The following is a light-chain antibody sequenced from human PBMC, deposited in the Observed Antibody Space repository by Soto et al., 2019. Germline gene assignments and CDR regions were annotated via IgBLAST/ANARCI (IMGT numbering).Light chain of an antibody. V-gene: IGKV3-20*01. CDR3: QQYGSSGT. Sequence: EIVLTQSPATLSLSPGERATLSCMASQSVSSSYLAWYQQKPGQAPRLLIYGASNRATGIPDRFSGSGSGTDFTLTISRLEPEDFAVYYCQQYGSSGTFGQGTKVDI. CDR2: GAS. CDR1: QSVSSSY. J-gene: IGKJ1*01.